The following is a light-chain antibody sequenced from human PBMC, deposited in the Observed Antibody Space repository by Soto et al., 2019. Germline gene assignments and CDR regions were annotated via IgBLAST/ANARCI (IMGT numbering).Light chain of an antibody. V-gene: IGKV1-39*01. J-gene: IGKJ2*01. Sequence: DIQMTQSPSSLSASVGDRVIITCRASQSISRYLNWYQLRPGKAPKLLISAASSLQSGVPSRFSGSGSGTDFTLTISSLQPEDFATYCCLQIYSTPYTFGQGTKLXIK. CDR2: AAS. CDR1: QSISRY. CDR3: LQIYSTPYT.